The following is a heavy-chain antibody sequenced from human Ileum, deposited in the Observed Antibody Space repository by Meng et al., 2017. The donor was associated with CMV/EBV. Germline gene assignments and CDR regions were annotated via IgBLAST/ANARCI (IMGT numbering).Heavy chain of an antibody. V-gene: IGHV3-30*02. CDR2: IRYDGSNK. Sequence: GESLKISCAASGFVFSGYGMHWVRQAPGKGLEWVAFIRYDGSNKYYTDSVRGRFTISRDNTKNTLYLQMNSLRAEDTAVYYCVKIDSRHYDINAWGQGTTVTVSS. D-gene: IGHD3-22*01. CDR1: GFVFSGYG. J-gene: IGHJ6*02. CDR3: VKIDSRHYDINA.